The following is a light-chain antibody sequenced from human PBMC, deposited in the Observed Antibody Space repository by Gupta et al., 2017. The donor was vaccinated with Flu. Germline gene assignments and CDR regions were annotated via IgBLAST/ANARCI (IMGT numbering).Light chain of an antibody. V-gene: IGKV1-5*03. Sequence: SPSTRSASVGDRVTITCRTSQSVSSWLAWYQQKPGKAPKLLIYKASSLERGVPSRFSGSGSGTEFTLTISCLQPDDFATYYCQQYNSYWTFGQGTTVEVK. J-gene: IGKJ1*01. CDR2: KAS. CDR3: QQYNSYWT. CDR1: QSVSSW.